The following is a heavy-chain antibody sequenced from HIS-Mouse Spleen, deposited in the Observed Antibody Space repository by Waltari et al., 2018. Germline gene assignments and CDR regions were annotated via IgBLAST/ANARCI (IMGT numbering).Heavy chain of an antibody. CDR3: ARMGPASGSYGDY. Sequence: QVQLQQWGAGLLKPSETLSLTCAVYGGSFSGYYWSWIRQPPGKGLEWIGEINHSGSTNSNPSLKSRVTISVDPSKNQFSLKLSSVTAADTAVYYCARMGPASGSYGDYWGQGTLVTVSS. V-gene: IGHV4-34*01. J-gene: IGHJ4*02. D-gene: IGHD1-26*01. CDR2: INHSGST. CDR1: GGSFSGYY.